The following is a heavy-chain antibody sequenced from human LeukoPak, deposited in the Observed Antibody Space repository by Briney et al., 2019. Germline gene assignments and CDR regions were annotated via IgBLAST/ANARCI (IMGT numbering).Heavy chain of an antibody. CDR2: ISTRSSYI. Sequence: GGSLRLSCAASGFTFSTYSMNWVRQAPGKGLEWVSSISTRSSYIFYADSVKGRFTISRDNAKNSLYLQMNSLRAEDTAVYYCARCSGGSYYHSDDYWGQGTLVTVSS. CDR3: ARCSGGSYYHSDDY. CDR1: GFTFSTYS. J-gene: IGHJ4*02. D-gene: IGHD2-15*01. V-gene: IGHV3-21*01.